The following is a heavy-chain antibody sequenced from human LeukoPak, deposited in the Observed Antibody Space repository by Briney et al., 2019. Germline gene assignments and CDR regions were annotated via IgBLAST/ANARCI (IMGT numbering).Heavy chain of an antibody. D-gene: IGHD7-27*01. Sequence: GGSLRLSCATSGFTFSSHAMSTVRQAPGKGLEWVSAISGSGGSTYYADSVKGRFTISRDNSKNTLYLQMNSLRAEDTAVYYCAKDPSGALGAFDIWGQGTMVTVSS. CDR3: AKDPSGALGAFDI. V-gene: IGHV3-23*01. J-gene: IGHJ3*02. CDR2: ISGSGGST. CDR1: GFTFSSHA.